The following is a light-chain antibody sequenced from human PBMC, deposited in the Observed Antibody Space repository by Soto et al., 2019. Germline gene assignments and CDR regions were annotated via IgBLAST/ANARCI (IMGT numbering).Light chain of an antibody. V-gene: IGLV1-44*01. CDR3: AAWDDSLSGYV. J-gene: IGLJ1*01. CDR2: SNN. Sequence: QSVVTQPPSASLTPGQRVTISCSGSTSNIGSNTVNWYQQLPGTAPKLLIYSNNQRPSGVPDRFSGSKSGTSASLAISGLQSEDEADYYCAAWDDSLSGYVFGTGTKVTVL. CDR1: TSNIGSNT.